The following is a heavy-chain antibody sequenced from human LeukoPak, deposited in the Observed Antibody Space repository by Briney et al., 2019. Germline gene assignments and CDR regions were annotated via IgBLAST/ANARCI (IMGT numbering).Heavy chain of an antibody. CDR3: ATSHASAGNS. Sequence: GGSLRLSCAASGFTFSSYSMNWVRQAPGKGLEWVANINQDGGVKYYVGSVKGRFTISRDNAKNSLYLQLTSLRAEDTAVYYCATSHASAGNSWGQGTLVSVS. CDR1: GFTFSSYS. D-gene: IGHD6-13*01. CDR2: INQDGGVK. V-gene: IGHV3-7*01. J-gene: IGHJ5*02.